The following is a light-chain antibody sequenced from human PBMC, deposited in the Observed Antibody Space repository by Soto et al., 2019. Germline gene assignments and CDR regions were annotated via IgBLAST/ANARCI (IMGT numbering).Light chain of an antibody. CDR1: QNILYSSYNKNY. V-gene: IGKV4-1*01. J-gene: IGKJ3*01. Sequence: DIVMTQSPDSLAVSLGERATINCKSSQNILYSSYNKNYLAWYQKKPRQPPKLLISWASTRESGVPDRLSGSGSGTDFTLTISSLQAEDVAVYYCQQYYSTPFTFGPGTKVDIK. CDR2: WAS. CDR3: QQYYSTPFT.